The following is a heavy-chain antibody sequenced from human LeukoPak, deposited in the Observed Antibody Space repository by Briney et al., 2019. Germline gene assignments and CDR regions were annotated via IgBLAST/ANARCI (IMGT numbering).Heavy chain of an antibody. J-gene: IGHJ6*02. Sequence: IXXNXXSIGYADSVKGRFTISRDNAKNSLYLQMNSLRAEDTALYYCAKAEGDFWSGYAAGYYYGMDVWGQGTTVTVSS. V-gene: IGHV3-9*01. D-gene: IGHD3-3*01. CDR3: AKAEGDFWSGYAAGYYYGMDV. CDR2: IXXNXXSI.